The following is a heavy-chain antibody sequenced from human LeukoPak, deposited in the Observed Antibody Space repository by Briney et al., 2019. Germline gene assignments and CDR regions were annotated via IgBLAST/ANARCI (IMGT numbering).Heavy chain of an antibody. CDR3: ARDGDYYDSSGHH. CDR2: IIPIFGTA. V-gene: IGHV1-69*01. D-gene: IGHD3-22*01. CDR1: GGTFSSYA. Sequence: SVKVSCKASGGTFSSYAISWVRQAPGQGLEWMGGIIPIFGTANYAQKFQGRVTITADESTSTAYMELSSLRSEDTAVYYCARDGDYYDSSGHHWGQGTLVTVSS. J-gene: IGHJ4*02.